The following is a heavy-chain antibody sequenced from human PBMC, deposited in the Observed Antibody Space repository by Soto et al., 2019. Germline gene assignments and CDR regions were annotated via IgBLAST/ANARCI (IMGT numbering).Heavy chain of an antibody. CDR1: GYTFTGYY. Sequence: ASVKVSCKASGYTFTGYYMHWVRQAPGQGLEWMGWINPNSGGTNYAQKFQGWVTMTRDTSISTAYMELSRLRSDDTAVYYCARGPRYSYGPRGGAFDIWGQGTTVTVSS. CDR2: INPNSGGT. V-gene: IGHV1-2*04. J-gene: IGHJ3*02. D-gene: IGHD5-18*01. CDR3: ARGPRYSYGPRGGAFDI.